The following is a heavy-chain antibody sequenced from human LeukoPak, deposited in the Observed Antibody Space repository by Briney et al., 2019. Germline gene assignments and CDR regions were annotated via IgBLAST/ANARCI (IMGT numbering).Heavy chain of an antibody. D-gene: IGHD3-16*01. J-gene: IGHJ4*02. CDR1: GFTFSAYA. CDR3: ARWTYHYEV. V-gene: IGHV3-23*01. Sequence: GGSLRLSCAASGFTFSAYAMNWVRQAPGKGLEWVSAISSTGDYIFYADSVKGRFTISRDNSKNTLYLQMNSLGAEDTGVYYCARWTYHYEVWGQGTLVTVSS. CDR2: ISSTGDYI.